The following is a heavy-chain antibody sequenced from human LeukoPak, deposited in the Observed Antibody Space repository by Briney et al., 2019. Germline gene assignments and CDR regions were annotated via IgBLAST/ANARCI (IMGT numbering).Heavy chain of an antibody. CDR2: IIPILGIA. Sequence: SVKVSCKSSGGTFSIYAISWVRQAPGQGLGLMGRIIPILGIANYAQKFQGRVTITADKSTSTAYMELSSLRSEDTAVYYCARNRRVHTHKYGMDVWGQGTTVTVSS. CDR1: GGTFSIYA. D-gene: IGHD3-10*01. V-gene: IGHV1-69*04. J-gene: IGHJ6*02. CDR3: ARNRRVHTHKYGMDV.